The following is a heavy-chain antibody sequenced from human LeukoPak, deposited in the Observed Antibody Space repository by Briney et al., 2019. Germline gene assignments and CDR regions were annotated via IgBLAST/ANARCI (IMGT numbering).Heavy chain of an antibody. V-gene: IGHV1-2*05. CDR3: GRGIQSFDP. J-gene: IGHJ5*02. CDR1: GGTFSSYA. Sequence: ASVKVSCKASGGTFSSYAISWVRQAPGQGLEWMGRINPKNGDTNYAQKFQDRVTMTRDTSMSAAYMEISRLTYDDTVVYYCGRGIQSFDPWGQGTLVTVSS. CDR2: INPKNGDT.